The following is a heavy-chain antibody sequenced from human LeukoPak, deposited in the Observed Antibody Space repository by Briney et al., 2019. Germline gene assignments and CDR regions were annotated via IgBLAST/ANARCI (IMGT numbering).Heavy chain of an antibody. CDR1: GFTFSSYG. Sequence: QSGGSLRLSCAASGFTFSSYGMHWVRQAPGKGLEWVAFIRYDGSNKYYADSVKGRFTISRDNSKNTLYLQMNSLRAEDTAVYYCAKGRGHYYYYMDVWGKGTTVTVSS. V-gene: IGHV3-30*02. CDR2: IRYDGSNK. J-gene: IGHJ6*03. CDR3: AKGRGHYYYYMDV. D-gene: IGHD3-16*01.